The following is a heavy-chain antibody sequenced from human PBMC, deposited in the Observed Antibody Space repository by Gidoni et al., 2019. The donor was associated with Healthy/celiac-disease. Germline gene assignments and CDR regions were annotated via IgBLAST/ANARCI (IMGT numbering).Heavy chain of an antibody. CDR2: IVVGSGNT. CDR3: AADLAADHLFDY. V-gene: IGHV1-58*02. Sequence: QMQLVQSGPEVKKPGTSVKVSCKASGFTFTSSAMQWVRQARGQRLEWIGWIVVGSGNTNYAQKFQERVTITRDMSTSTAYMELNSLRSEDTAVYYWAADLAADHLFDYWGQGTLVTVSS. D-gene: IGHD6-25*01. J-gene: IGHJ4*02. CDR1: GFTFTSSA.